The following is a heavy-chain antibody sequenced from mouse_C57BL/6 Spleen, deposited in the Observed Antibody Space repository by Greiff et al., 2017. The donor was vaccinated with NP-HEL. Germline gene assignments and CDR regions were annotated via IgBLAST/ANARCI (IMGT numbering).Heavy chain of an antibody. V-gene: IGHV1-82*01. CDR2: IYPGDGDT. CDR1: GYAFSSSW. D-gene: IGHD1-1*01. CDR3: ASYYGSSTRYFDV. Sequence: VQGVESGPELVKPGASVKISCKASGYAFSSSWMNWVKQRPGKGLEWIGRIYPGDGDTNYNGKFKGKATLTADKSSSTAYMQLSSLTSEDSAVYFCASYYGSSTRYFDVWGTGTTVTVSS. J-gene: IGHJ1*03.